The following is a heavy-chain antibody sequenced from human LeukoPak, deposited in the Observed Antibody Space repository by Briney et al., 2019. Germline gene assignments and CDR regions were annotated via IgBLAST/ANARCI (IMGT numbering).Heavy chain of an antibody. D-gene: IGHD2-2*01. Sequence: SETLSLTCTVSGGSISSYYWSWTRQPPGKGLEWIGYIYYSGSTNYNPSLKSRVTISVDTSKNQFSLKLSSVTAADTAVYYCAREKKGIVVVPAATEAYYYYYGMDVWGQGTTVTVSS. CDR3: AREKKGIVVVPAATEAYYYYYGMDV. V-gene: IGHV4-59*01. CDR2: IYYSGST. J-gene: IGHJ6*02. CDR1: GGSISSYY.